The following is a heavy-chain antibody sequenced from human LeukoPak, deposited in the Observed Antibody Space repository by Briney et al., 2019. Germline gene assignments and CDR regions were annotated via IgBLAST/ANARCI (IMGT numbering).Heavy chain of an antibody. Sequence: SETLSLTCTVSGGSISSYFWNWIRQRPGQGLEWIGYMSNTGITKYNPSLKSRVTISADTSKNQFSLNLKSVTAADTAVYYCAKASVATAVLFDSWGQGTLVAVSS. CDR2: MSNTGIT. V-gene: IGHV4-59*01. D-gene: IGHD5-12*01. CDR1: GGSISSYF. CDR3: AKASVATAVLFDS. J-gene: IGHJ4*02.